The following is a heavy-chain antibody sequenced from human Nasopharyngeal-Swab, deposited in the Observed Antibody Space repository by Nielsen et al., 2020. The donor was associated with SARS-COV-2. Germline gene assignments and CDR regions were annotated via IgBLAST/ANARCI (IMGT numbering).Heavy chain of an antibody. V-gene: IGHV3-30-3*01. D-gene: IGHD3-22*01. CDR3: ARGYPEPYDSSGYYDYFDY. CDR1: GFRFSNYA. J-gene: IGHJ4*02. Sequence: GESLKISCVSSGFRFSNYAMHWVRQAPGKGLEWVAVISYDGSNKYYADSVKGRFTISRDNSKNTLYLQMNSLRAEDTAVYYCARGYPEPYDSSGYYDYFDYWGQGTLVTVSS. CDR2: ISYDGSNK.